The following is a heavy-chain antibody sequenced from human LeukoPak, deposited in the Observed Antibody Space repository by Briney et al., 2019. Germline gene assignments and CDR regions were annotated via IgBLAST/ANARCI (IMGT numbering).Heavy chain of an antibody. V-gene: IGHV4-59*01. CDR2: IYYSGST. Sequence: SETLPLTCTVSGGSISSYYWSWIRQPPGKGLEWIGYIYYSGSTNYNPSLKSRVTISVDTSKNQFSLKLSSVTAADTAVYYCARVRARDGYNSHYFDYWGQGTLVTVSS. J-gene: IGHJ4*02. CDR1: GGSISSYY. CDR3: ARVRARDGYNSHYFDY. D-gene: IGHD5-24*01.